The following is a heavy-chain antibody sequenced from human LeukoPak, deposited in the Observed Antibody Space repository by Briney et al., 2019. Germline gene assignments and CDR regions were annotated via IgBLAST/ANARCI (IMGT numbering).Heavy chain of an antibody. D-gene: IGHD3-3*01. V-gene: IGHV4-59*12. CDR3: ATTSRDFLSGFDY. J-gene: IGHJ4*02. Sequence: SETLSLTCTVSGDSISSYFWSWIRQPPGKGLEWIGYIYYNERSNYNPPLRSRVTISIDTSKNQFSLKLNSVTAADTAVYYCATTSRDFLSGFDYWGQGTLVTVSS. CDR2: IYYNERS. CDR1: GDSISSYF.